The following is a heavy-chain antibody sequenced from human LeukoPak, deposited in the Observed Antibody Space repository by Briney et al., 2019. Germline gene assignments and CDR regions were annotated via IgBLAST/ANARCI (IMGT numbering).Heavy chain of an antibody. J-gene: IGHJ5*02. D-gene: IGHD6-6*01. Sequence: PGGSLRLSCAASGFTFSSYSMNWVRQAPGKGLEWVSYISSSSSTIYYADSVKGRFTISRDNAKNSLYLQMNSLRAEDTAVYYCARLLAARPLNWFDPWGQGTLVTVSS. CDR2: ISSSSSTI. CDR1: GFTFSSYS. V-gene: IGHV3-48*01. CDR3: ARLLAARPLNWFDP.